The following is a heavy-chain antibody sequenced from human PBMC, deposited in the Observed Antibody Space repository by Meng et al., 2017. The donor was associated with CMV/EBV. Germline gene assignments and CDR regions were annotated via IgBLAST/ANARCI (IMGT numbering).Heavy chain of an antibody. CDR2: IIPIFGTA. Sequence: SVKVSCKASGGTFSSYAISWVRQAPGQGLEWMGGIIPIFGTANYAQKFQGRVTITTDESTSTAYMELSSLRSEDTAVYYCAREGGWTAIHYGMDVWGQGTTVTVS. CDR1: GGTFSSYA. V-gene: IGHV1-69*05. CDR3: AREGGWTAIHYGMDV. D-gene: IGHD5-18*01. J-gene: IGHJ6*02.